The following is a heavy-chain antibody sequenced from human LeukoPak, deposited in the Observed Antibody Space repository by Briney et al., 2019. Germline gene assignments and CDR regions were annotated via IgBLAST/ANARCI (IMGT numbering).Heavy chain of an antibody. D-gene: IGHD6-6*01. CDR1: GGSISSYY. CDR2: IYYSGST. V-gene: IGHV4-59*01. Sequence: SETLSLTCTVSGGSISSYYWSWSRQPPGKGLEWIGYIYYSGSTNYNPSLKSRVTISVDTSKNQFSLKLSSVTAADTAVYYCARGSGPLVYYYYGMDVWGQGTTVTVSS. J-gene: IGHJ6*02. CDR3: ARGSGPLVYYYYGMDV.